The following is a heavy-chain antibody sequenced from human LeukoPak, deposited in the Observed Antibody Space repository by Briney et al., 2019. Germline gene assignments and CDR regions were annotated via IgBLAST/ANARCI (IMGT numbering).Heavy chain of an antibody. D-gene: IGHD3-10*01. Sequence: PSETLSLTCTVSGYSISSGYYWAWLRHSPGKGLEWIGNTYHSGTPFYNPSLESRVTISVDTSKNQFSLKLSSVTAADTAVYYCARWFGELNFDYWGQGTLVTVSS. CDR2: TYHSGTP. CDR1: GYSISSGYY. J-gene: IGHJ4*02. CDR3: ARWFGELNFDY. V-gene: IGHV4-38-2*02.